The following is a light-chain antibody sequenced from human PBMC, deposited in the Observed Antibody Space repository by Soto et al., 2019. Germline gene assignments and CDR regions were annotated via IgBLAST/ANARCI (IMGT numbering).Light chain of an antibody. CDR3: SSYAGSTTYV. CDR1: SNDVGTYNL. V-gene: IGLV2-23*01. J-gene: IGLJ1*01. Sequence: QSVLTQPASVSGSPGQSITLSCTGTSNDVGTYNLVSWYLQHPGKAPKLIIFEGFKRPSGVSNRFSGSKSGNTASLTISGLQAEDEADYYCSSYAGSTTYVFGTGTKSPS. CDR2: EGF.